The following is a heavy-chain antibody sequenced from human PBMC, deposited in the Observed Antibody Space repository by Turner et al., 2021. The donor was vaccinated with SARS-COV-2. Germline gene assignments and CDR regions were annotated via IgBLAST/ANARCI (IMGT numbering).Heavy chain of an antibody. D-gene: IGHD3-10*01. CDR2: INSDGNSK. J-gene: IGHJ6*02. CDR1: VFTFSSYL. V-gene: IGHV3-74*01. Sequence: EVQLLESGGGLVQPGRSLRLSCAASVFTFSSYLMYWVRQAPGKGMVWGSRINSDGNSKSYADSVKGRFTISRDNAKNTLYLEMNSLRDGDTAVYYCARDHIGVYYAMDVWGQGTTVTVSS. CDR3: ARDHIGVYYAMDV.